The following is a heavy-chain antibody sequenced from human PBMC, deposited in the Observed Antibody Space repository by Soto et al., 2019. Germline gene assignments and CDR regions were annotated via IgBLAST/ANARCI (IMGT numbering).Heavy chain of an antibody. CDR1: GYSFTSYD. D-gene: IGHD2-2*01. CDR3: ARDLRGVGYCSSTSCPRGYYYYYYGVDV. J-gene: IGHJ6*02. Sequence: ASVKVSCKVSGYSFTSYDINWVRQATGQGLEWMGWMNPDSGNTGYAQDFQGRVTMTRNTSVTTAYMELSSLRSEDTAVYYCARDLRGVGYCSSTSCPRGYYYYYYGVDVWGQGTTVTVSS. V-gene: IGHV1-8*01. CDR2: MNPDSGNT.